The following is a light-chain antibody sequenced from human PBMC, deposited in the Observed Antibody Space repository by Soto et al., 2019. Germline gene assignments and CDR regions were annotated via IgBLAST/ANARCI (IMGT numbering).Light chain of an antibody. CDR2: LGS. Sequence: DIVMTQSPLSLPVTPAEPASISCRSSQSLLHSNGYNYLYWYLQKPGQSPQLLIYLGSNRASGVPDRFNGGETSTDLTLKISRVDAEDVRVYYCMQALQTPLAFGGGTKGDIK. V-gene: IGKV2-28*01. J-gene: IGKJ4*01. CDR1: QSLLHSNGYNY. CDR3: MQALQTPLA.